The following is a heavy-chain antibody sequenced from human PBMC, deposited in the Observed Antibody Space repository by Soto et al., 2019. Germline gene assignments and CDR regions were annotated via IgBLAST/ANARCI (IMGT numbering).Heavy chain of an antibody. J-gene: IGHJ5*02. CDR2: IYYSGST. V-gene: IGHV4-59*01. CDR1: GGSISSYY. CDR3: ARVYYDPSFGGAEWFDP. D-gene: IGHD3-3*01. Sequence: SETLSLTCTVSGGSISSYYWSWIRQPPGKGLEWIGYIYYSGSTNYNPSLKSRVTISVDTSKNQFSLKLSSVTAADTAVYYCARVYYDPSFGGAEWFDPWGQGTLVTVSS.